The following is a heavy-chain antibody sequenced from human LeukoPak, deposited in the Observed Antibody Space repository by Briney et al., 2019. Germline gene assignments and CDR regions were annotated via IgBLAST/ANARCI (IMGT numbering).Heavy chain of an antibody. Sequence: GGSLRLSCAASGFTFSRYWKTWVRQAPGKRLEWVANIKLDGSEKYYMDSVEGRFTISRDNAKNSLYLQMNSLRVEDTAVYYCTRETGTYDYWGQGTLVTVSS. CDR3: TRETGTYDY. CDR1: GFTFSRYW. CDR2: IKLDGSEK. V-gene: IGHV3-7*01. D-gene: IGHD1-1*01. J-gene: IGHJ4*02.